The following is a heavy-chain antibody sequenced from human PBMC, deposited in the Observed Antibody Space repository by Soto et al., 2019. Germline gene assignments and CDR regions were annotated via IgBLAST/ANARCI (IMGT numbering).Heavy chain of an antibody. D-gene: IGHD5-12*01. CDR3: ARDRAGVGYNIDV. Sequence: QVQLVESGGGVVQPGRSLRLSCAASGFTFRSYGMHWVRQAPGKGLEWVAVIWNDGGERYYADSVKSRFTISRDNSKNTRKLQMNGSRAEDRAVYYCARDRAGVGYNIDVWGQGTTVTVSS. J-gene: IGHJ6*02. CDR2: IWNDGGER. V-gene: IGHV3-33*01. CDR1: GFTFRSYG.